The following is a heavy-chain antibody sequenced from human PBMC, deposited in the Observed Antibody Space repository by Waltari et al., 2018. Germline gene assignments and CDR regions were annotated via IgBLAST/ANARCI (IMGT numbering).Heavy chain of an antibody. CDR3: ARDSSGWPQDAFDI. V-gene: IGHV3-11*01. Sequence: QVQLVESGGGLVKPGGSLRLSCAASGFTFSDYYMSWIRPGPGKGLEWVSYSSSSGTTIYYADSVKGRFTISRDNAKNSLYLQMNSLRAEDTAVYYCARDSSGWPQDAFDIWGQGTMVTVSS. J-gene: IGHJ3*02. CDR1: GFTFSDYY. CDR2: SSSSGTTI. D-gene: IGHD6-19*01.